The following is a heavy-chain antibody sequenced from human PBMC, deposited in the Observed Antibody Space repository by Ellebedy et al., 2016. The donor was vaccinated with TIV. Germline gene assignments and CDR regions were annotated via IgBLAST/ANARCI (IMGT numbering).Heavy chain of an antibody. D-gene: IGHD4-17*01. J-gene: IGHJ4*02. V-gene: IGHV1-2*04. CDR3: ARDGAVTTVFDY. Sequence: ASVKVSCKASGYTFSNYGFSWVRQAPGQGLEWMGWINPNSGGTNYAQKFQGWVTMTRDTSISTAYMELSRLRSDDAAVYYCARDGAVTTVFDYWGQGTLVTVSS. CDR1: GYTFSNYG. CDR2: INPNSGGT.